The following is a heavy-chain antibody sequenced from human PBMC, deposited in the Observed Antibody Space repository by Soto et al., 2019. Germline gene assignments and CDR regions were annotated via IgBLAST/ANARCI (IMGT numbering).Heavy chain of an antibody. Sequence: SETLSLTCTVSGGSISSYYWSWIRQPPGKGLEWIGYIYYSGSTNYNPSLKSRVTISVDTSKNQFSLKLSSVTAADTAVYYCARPLTGRYSSSWYGDWYFDLWGRGTLVT. D-gene: IGHD6-13*01. CDR3: ARPLTGRYSSSWYGDWYFDL. CDR2: IYYSGST. CDR1: GGSISSYY. J-gene: IGHJ2*01. V-gene: IGHV4-59*01.